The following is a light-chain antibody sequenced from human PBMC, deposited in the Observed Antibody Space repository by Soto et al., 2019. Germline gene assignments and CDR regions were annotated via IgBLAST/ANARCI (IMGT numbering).Light chain of an antibody. CDR3: SSFSVASPL. Sequence: QSALTQPASMSGXPGQSVTISCAGTSNDIGGYNYVSWYQHHPGTAPKLIIYDVSSRPSGVSHRFSGSKSGNTASLTISGLQAEDEADYYCSSFSVASPLFGTGTKLTVL. V-gene: IGLV2-14*01. CDR1: SNDIGGYNY. CDR2: DVS. J-gene: IGLJ1*01.